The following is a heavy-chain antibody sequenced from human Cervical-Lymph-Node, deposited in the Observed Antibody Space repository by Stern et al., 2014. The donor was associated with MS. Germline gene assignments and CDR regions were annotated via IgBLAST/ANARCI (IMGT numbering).Heavy chain of an antibody. Sequence: QVTLKESGPTLVKPTQTLTLTCTFSGFSLNTSGEGVGWIRQPPGKALEWLAVIYWDAAERYSPSLNSSLTIPKDTSKNQVVLTMANMDPVDTGTYYCAHTTVTFDEAYGLDVWGQGTTVTVSS. D-gene: IGHD4-17*01. CDR3: AHTTVTFDEAYGLDV. J-gene: IGHJ6*02. V-gene: IGHV2-5*02. CDR2: IYWDAAE. CDR1: GFSLNTSGEG.